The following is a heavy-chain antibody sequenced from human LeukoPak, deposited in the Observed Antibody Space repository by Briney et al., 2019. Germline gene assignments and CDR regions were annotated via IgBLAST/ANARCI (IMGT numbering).Heavy chain of an antibody. Sequence: SQTLSLTCAVSGGSISSGGYSWSWIRQPPGKGLEWIGYIYHTGSTYYNPSLKSRVTISVDTSKNQFSLKLSSVTAADTAVYYCARAGVRGVNRPPRIFDYWGQGTLVTVSS. J-gene: IGHJ4*02. CDR1: GGSISSGGYS. CDR3: ARAGVRGVNRPPRIFDY. D-gene: IGHD3-10*01. CDR2: IYHTGST. V-gene: IGHV4-30-2*01.